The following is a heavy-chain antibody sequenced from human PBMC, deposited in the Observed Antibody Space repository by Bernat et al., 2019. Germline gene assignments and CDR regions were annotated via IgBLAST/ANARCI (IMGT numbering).Heavy chain of an antibody. CDR2: VSHSGST. D-gene: IGHD3-22*01. V-gene: IGHV4-30-4*01. Sequence: QVQLQESGPGLVKPSQTLSLTCTVSGGSISSGDYYWSWIRQPPGKGLEWIGYVSHSGSTTYNPSLKSRATISVDTSKNQFSLKLSSVTAADTAVYYCARAQLGHCSGNWCYRTFDSWGRGTLVTVSS. J-gene: IGHJ4*02. CDR1: GGSISSGDYY. CDR3: ARAQLGHCSGNWCYRTFDS.